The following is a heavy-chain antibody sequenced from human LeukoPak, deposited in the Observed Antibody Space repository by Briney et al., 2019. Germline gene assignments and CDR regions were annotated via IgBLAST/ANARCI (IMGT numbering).Heavy chain of an antibody. CDR3: ARRGIAAAGTYYYYGMDV. CDR2: INHSGST. J-gene: IGHJ6*02. CDR1: GGSFSGYY. Sequence: SGTLSLTCAVYGGSFSGYYWSWIRQPPGKGLEWIGEINHSGSTNYNPSLKNRVTISVDTSKNQFSLKLSSVTAADTAVYYCARRGIAAAGTYYYYGMDVWGQGTTVTVSS. V-gene: IGHV4-34*01. D-gene: IGHD6-13*01.